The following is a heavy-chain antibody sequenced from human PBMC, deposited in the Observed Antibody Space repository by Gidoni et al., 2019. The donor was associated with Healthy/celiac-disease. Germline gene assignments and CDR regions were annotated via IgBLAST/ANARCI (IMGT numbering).Heavy chain of an antibody. Sequence: QVQLVQSGAEVKKPGASVKVSCKASGYTFTGYYMHWVRQAPGQGLEWMGWINPNSGGTNYAQKFQGRVTMTRDTSISTAYMELSRLRSDDTAVYYCARDMDIVATIQGGDAFDIWGQGTMVTVSS. CDR1: GYTFTGYY. D-gene: IGHD5-12*01. J-gene: IGHJ3*02. V-gene: IGHV1-2*02. CDR2: INPNSGGT. CDR3: ARDMDIVATIQGGDAFDI.